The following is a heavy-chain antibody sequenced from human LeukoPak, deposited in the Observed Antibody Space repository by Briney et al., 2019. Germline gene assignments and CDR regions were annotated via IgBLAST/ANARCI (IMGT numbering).Heavy chain of an antibody. D-gene: IGHD2-15*01. CDR1: GYTFTSYG. J-gene: IGHJ3*02. CDR2: ISAYNGNT. V-gene: IGHV1-18*01. Sequence: ASVKVSCKASGYTFTSYGISWVRQAPGQGLEWMGCISAYNGNTNYAQKLQGRVTMTTDTSTSTAYMELRSLRSDDTAVYYCARAEYCSGGSCYSPLNAFDIWGQGTMVTVSS. CDR3: ARAEYCSGGSCYSPLNAFDI.